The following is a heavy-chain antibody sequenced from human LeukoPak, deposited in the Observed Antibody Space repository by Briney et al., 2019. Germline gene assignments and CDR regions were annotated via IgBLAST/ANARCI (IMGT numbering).Heavy chain of an antibody. Sequence: GGSLRLSCAASGFTFSDYYMSWIRQAPGKGLEWDSYISSSGSTIYYADSVKGRFTISRDNAKNSLYLQMNSLRAEDTAVYYCARLHPDIVVVPAAIRGDYWGQGTLVTVSS. D-gene: IGHD2-2*01. CDR3: ARLHPDIVVVPAAIRGDY. V-gene: IGHV3-11*04. CDR1: GFTFSDYY. J-gene: IGHJ4*02. CDR2: ISSSGSTI.